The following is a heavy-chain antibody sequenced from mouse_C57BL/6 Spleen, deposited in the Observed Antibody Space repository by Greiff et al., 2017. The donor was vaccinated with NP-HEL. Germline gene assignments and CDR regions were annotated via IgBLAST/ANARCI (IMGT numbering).Heavy chain of an antibody. D-gene: IGHD1-1*01. V-gene: IGHV6-3*01. Sequence: EVHVVESGGGLVQPGGSMKLSCVASGFTFSNYWMNWVRQSPEKGLEWVAQIRLKSDNYATHYAESVKGRFTISRDDSKSSVYLQMNNLRAEDTGIYYGTGYYYSSDWYFDVWGTGTTVTVAS. CDR3: TGYYYSSDWYFDV. J-gene: IGHJ1*03. CDR2: IRLKSDNYAT. CDR1: GFTFSNYW.